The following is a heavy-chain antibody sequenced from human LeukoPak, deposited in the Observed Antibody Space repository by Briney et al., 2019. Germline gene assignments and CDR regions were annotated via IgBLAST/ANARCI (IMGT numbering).Heavy chain of an antibody. D-gene: IGHD3-22*01. J-gene: IGHJ4*02. CDR2: IYYSGST. Sequence: SQTLSLTCTVSGGSISSGDYYWRWIRQPPGRGLEWIEYIYYSGSTYYNPSLKSRVTISVDTSKNQFSLNLSSVTAADTAVYYYARASMIVVVIDYWGQGTLVTVSS. CDR1: GGSISSGDYY. V-gene: IGHV4-30-4*01. CDR3: ARASMIVVVIDY.